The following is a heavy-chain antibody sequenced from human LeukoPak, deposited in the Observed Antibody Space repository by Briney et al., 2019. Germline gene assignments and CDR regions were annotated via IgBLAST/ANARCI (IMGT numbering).Heavy chain of an antibody. CDR1: GFTFSNYN. D-gene: IGHD6-19*01. CDR2: ISSSSSYI. V-gene: IGHV3-21*01. J-gene: IGHJ4*02. CDR3: ARASIAVSGGFDY. Sequence: PGGSLRLSCAASGFTFSNYNMNWVRQAPGKGLEWVSSISSSSSYIYYADSVKGRFTISRDNAKNSLYLQMNSLRAEDTAVYYCARASIAVSGGFDYWGQGTLITVSS.